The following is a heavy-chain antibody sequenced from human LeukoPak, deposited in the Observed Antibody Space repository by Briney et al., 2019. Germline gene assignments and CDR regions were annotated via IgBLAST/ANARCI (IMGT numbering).Heavy chain of an antibody. CDR1: GGTLSSYA. CDR3: ARIQDMVRGVTDY. J-gene: IGHJ4*02. Sequence: SVKVSCKASGGTLSSYAISWVRQAPGQGLEWMGRIIPIFGTANYAQKFQGRVTITTDESTSTAYMELSSLRSEDTAVYYCARIQDMVRGVTDYWGQGTLVTVSS. D-gene: IGHD3-10*01. V-gene: IGHV1-69*05. CDR2: IIPIFGTA.